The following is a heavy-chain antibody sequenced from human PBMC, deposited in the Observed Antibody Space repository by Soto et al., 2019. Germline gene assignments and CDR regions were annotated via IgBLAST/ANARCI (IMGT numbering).Heavy chain of an antibody. CDR3: VKGRSSSWYDWFDP. J-gene: IGHJ5*02. V-gene: IGHV3-64D*06. CDR1: GFTFSSYA. D-gene: IGHD6-13*01. Sequence: PVGSLRLSCSASGFTFSSYAMHWVRQAPGKGLEYVSAISSNGGSTYYADSVKGRFTISRDNSKNTLYLQMSSLRAEDTAVYYCVKGRSSSWYDWFDPWGQGTLVTVSS. CDR2: ISSNGGST.